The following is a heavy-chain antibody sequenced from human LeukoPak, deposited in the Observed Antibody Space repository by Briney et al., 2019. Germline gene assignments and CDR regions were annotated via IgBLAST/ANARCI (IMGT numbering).Heavy chain of an antibody. CDR3: ARDSYYYDSSGYHRTNWFDP. V-gene: IGHV3-53*01. Sequence: GGXLRLSCAASGITFNKAYMTWVRQAPGKGLEWVSVIYSGGSTYYSDSVTGRFTISRDNSKNTLYLQMNSLRAEDTAVYYCARDSYYYDSSGYHRTNWFDPWGQGTLVTVSS. CDR2: IYSGGST. D-gene: IGHD3-22*01. CDR1: GITFNKAY. J-gene: IGHJ5*02.